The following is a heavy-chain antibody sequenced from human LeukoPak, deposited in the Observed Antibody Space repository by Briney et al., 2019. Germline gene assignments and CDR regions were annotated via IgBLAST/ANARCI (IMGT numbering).Heavy chain of an antibody. CDR2: IIPIFGTA. D-gene: IGHD4-23*01. CDR3: ARGGGNGRWDYYYYYMDV. CDR1: GYTFTSYG. J-gene: IGHJ6*03. Sequence: SVKVSCKASGYTFTSYGISWVRQAPGQGLEWMGGIIPIFGTANYAQKFQGRVTITADESTSTAYMELSSLRSEDTAVYYCARGGGNGRWDYYYYYMDVWGKGTTVTVSS. V-gene: IGHV1-69*13.